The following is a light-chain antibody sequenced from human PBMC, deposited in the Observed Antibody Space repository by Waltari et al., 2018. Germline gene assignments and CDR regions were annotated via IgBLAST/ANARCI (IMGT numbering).Light chain of an antibody. CDR1: QSVSSY. CDR2: DAS. Sequence: EIVLTQSAATLSLSPGDRATLSCRASQSVSSYLAWYQQKPGQAPRLLIYDASNRATGIPARFSGSGSGTDFTLTISSLEPEDFAVYYCQQRSNWPTFGQGTKLEIK. J-gene: IGKJ2*01. V-gene: IGKV3-11*01. CDR3: QQRSNWPT.